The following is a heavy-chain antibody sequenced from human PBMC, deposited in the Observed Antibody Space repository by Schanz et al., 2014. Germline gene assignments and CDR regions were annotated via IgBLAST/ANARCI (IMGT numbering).Heavy chain of an antibody. CDR1: GFTFSTDA. D-gene: IGHD6-25*01. CDR2: ISASGGDT. Sequence: VRLVESGGGVVQPGRSLRLSCAASGFTFSTDAMSWVRQAPGKGLEWLSVISASGGDTYYADSVKGRFTISRDNSKNTLYLQMNSLRAEDTAVYYCAKVRYSSGWRGDYFDEWGQGTLVTVAS. V-gene: IGHV3-23*04. CDR3: AKVRYSSGWRGDYFDE. J-gene: IGHJ4*02.